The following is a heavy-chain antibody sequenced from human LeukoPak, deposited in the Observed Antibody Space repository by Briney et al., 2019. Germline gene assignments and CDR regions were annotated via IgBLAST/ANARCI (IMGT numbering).Heavy chain of an antibody. Sequence: GASVKVSCKASGYTFTGYYMYWVRQAPGQGLEWMGWINPNSGGTNHAQKFQGRVTMTRDTSISTAYMELSRLRSDDTAVYYCARGRAGTGGGRDWFDPWGQGTLVTVSS. J-gene: IGHJ5*02. CDR2: INPNSGGT. D-gene: IGHD3-10*01. V-gene: IGHV1-2*02. CDR1: GYTFTGYY. CDR3: ARGRAGTGGGRDWFDP.